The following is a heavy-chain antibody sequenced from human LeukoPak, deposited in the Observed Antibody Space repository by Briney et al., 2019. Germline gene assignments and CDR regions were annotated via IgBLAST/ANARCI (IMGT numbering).Heavy chain of an antibody. CDR1: GYPVTNSY. Sequence: EASVKVSCKTSGYPVTNSYMHWVRQAPGQGLEWMGIINPDSGSTNYAQKFQRRVTMTRDMSTSTIYMELSSLRSEDTAVYYCARAGGYCSSSTCYLAYNFDYWGQGTLVTVSS. CDR3: ARAGGYCSSSTCYLAYNFDY. D-gene: IGHD2-2*01. V-gene: IGHV1-46*01. CDR2: INPDSGST. J-gene: IGHJ4*02.